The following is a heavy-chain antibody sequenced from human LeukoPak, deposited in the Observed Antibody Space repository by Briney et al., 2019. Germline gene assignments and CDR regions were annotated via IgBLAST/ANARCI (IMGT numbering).Heavy chain of an antibody. D-gene: IGHD3-16*01. CDR2: IWYDGSNK. J-gene: IGHJ4*02. CDR3: ARETYDYVWGSYLDY. Sequence: PGGSLRLSCAASGFTFSSYGMHWVRQAPGKGLEWVAVIWYDGSNKYYADSVKGRFTISRDNSKNTLYLQMNSLRAEDTAVYYCARETYDYVWGSYLDYWGQGTLVTVSS. CDR1: GFTFSSYG. V-gene: IGHV3-33*01.